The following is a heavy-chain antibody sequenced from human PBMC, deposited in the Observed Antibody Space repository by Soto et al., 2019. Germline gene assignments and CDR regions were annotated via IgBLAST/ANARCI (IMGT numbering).Heavy chain of an antibody. D-gene: IGHD6-19*01. CDR1: GFTFDDYA. CDR2: ISWNSGRI. V-gene: IGHV3-9*01. CDR3: AQDIREYGSGWTYIDN. J-gene: IGHJ4*02. Sequence: EVQLVESGGGLVQPGRSLRLACAASGFTFDDYAMHWVRQGPGKGLEWVSGISWNSGRIDYADSVKGRFTLSRDNAKKSLYLQMNSLRGEDTALYYCAQDIREYGSGWTYIDNRGQGTLVTVSS.